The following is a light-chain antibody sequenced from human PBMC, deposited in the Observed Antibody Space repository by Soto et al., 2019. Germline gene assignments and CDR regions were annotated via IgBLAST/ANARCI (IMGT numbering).Light chain of an antibody. CDR2: GAS. J-gene: IGKJ1*01. V-gene: IGKV3-15*01. CDR1: QSINPK. Sequence: EIVMTQSPATLSVSPGEGATFSCRASQSINPKIAWYHQKPGQAPSLLIYGASPRATGIPARFSGSGSGTAFTLTINSLQSEDFAVYYCQQYNNWPRTFGQGTKVDTK. CDR3: QQYNNWPRT.